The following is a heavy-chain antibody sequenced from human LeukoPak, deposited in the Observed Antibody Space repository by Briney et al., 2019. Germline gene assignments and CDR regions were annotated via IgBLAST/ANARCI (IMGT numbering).Heavy chain of an antibody. CDR3: ARDLDAFDI. CDR1: GFSFSSYA. CDR2: ISYDGSNK. J-gene: IGHJ3*02. Sequence: GRPLRLSSAASGFSFSSYAMHWVRQAPSKGLEWVAAISYDGSNKYYADSVKGRFTISRDNSKNTLYLQMNSLRAEDTAVYYCARDLDAFDIWGQGTMVTVSS. V-gene: IGHV3-30-3*01.